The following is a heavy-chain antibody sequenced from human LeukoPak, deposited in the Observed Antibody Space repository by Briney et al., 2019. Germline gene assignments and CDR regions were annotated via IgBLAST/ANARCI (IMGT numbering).Heavy chain of an antibody. V-gene: IGHV4-39*07. CDR2: IYYSGST. CDR3: AREYVYSSSWHWFDP. Sequence: PSETLSLTCTVSGGSISSSSYYWGWIRQPPGKGLEWIGSIYYSGSTYYNPSLKSRVTISVDTSKNQFSLKLSSVTAADTAVYYCAREYVYSSSWHWFDPWGQGTLVTVSS. CDR1: GGSISSSSYY. J-gene: IGHJ5*02. D-gene: IGHD6-13*01.